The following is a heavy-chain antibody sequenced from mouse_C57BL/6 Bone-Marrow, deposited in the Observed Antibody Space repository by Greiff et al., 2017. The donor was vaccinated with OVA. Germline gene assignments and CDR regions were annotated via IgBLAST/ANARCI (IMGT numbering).Heavy chain of an antibody. CDR2: IYPGCGST. Sequence: QVQLKQPGAELVKPGASVKMSCKASGYTFTSYWITWVKQRPGQGLEWIGDIYPGCGSTNYNEKFKSKATLTVETSSSNASMQLSSLTSEDSSVYYCAPYYYGSSYLYAMDYWGQGTSVTVSS. CDR3: APYYYGSSYLYAMDY. CDR1: GYTFTSYW. D-gene: IGHD1-1*01. J-gene: IGHJ4*01. V-gene: IGHV1-55*01.